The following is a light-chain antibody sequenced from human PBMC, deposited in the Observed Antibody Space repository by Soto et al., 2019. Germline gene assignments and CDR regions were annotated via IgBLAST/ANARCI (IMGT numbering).Light chain of an antibody. CDR3: AAWDDSLNGPVV. J-gene: IGLJ2*01. V-gene: IGLV1-44*01. Sequence: QSVLTQRPSASGTPGQRVTISCSGSSSNIGSNTVNWYQQLPGTAPKLLIYSNNQRPSGVPDRFSGSKSGTSASLAISGLQSEDEADYYCAAWDDSLNGPVVFGGGTKLTVL. CDR1: SSNIGSNT. CDR2: SNN.